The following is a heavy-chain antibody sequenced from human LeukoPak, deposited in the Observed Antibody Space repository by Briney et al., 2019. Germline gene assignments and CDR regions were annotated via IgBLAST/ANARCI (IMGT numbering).Heavy chain of an antibody. CDR3: ARDYRSTIGGEYGMDV. V-gene: IGHV4-34*01. CDR2: INHSGST. D-gene: IGHD3-16*01. Sequence: SETLSLTCAVYGGSFSGYYWSWIRQPQPPGKGLEWIGEINHSGSTKYNPSLKSRVTISVDTSKNQFSLKLSSVTAADTAVYYCARDYRSTIGGEYGMDVWGQGTTVAVSS. CDR1: GGSFSGYY. J-gene: IGHJ6*02.